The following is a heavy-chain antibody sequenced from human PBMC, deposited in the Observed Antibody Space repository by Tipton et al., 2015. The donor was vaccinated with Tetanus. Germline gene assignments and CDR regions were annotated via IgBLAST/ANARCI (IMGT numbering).Heavy chain of an antibody. CDR2: MYSGGDT. J-gene: IGHJ4*02. CDR3: VRDGGSSGWLAY. Sequence: LSLTCTVSGASINDSPYFWNWFRQLPGKGLEWVSVMYSGGDTYYVDSVKGRFSISRDNAKNTLYLQMNSLRVEDTAVYYCVRDGGSSGWLAYWGQGTLATVSS. CDR1: GASINDSPYF. V-gene: IGHV3-53*01. D-gene: IGHD6-19*01.